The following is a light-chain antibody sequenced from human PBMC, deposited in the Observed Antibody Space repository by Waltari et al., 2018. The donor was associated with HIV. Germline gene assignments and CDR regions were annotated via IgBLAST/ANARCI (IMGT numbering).Light chain of an antibody. V-gene: IGLV3-19*01. Sequence: SSELAQDPAVSVALGQTVRITCQGDSVRSYYASWYQQKPGQAPVLVVYCENNRPSGIPVRFSGSTSGNTASLTIAGAQAEDEADYYCNSRDSSGHWFFGGGTKVTVL. J-gene: IGLJ3*02. CDR2: CEN. CDR3: NSRDSSGHWF. CDR1: SVRSYY.